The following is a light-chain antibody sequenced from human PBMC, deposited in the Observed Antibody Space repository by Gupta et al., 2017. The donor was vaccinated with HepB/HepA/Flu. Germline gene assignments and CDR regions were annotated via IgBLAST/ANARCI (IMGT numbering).Light chain of an antibody. CDR2: LGS. Sequence: DIVMTQSPLSLPVTPGEPASISCRSSQSLLHSNGYNYLDWYLQKPGQSPQLLIYLGSNRASGVPDRSSGSGSCTDFTLKISRVEAEDVGVYYCMQALQTPFTFGPGTKVEIK. CDR3: MQALQTPFT. CDR1: QSLLHSNGYNY. V-gene: IGKV2-28*01. J-gene: IGKJ3*01.